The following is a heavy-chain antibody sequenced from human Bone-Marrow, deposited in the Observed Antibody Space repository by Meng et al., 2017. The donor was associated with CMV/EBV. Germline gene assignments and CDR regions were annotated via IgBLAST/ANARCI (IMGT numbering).Heavy chain of an antibody. CDR1: GFTVSSNY. D-gene: IGHD6-13*01. Sequence: GEYLKTSCAASGFTVSSNYMSWVRQAPGKGLEWVSVIYSGGSTYYADSVKGRFTISRANSKNTLYLQMNSLRAEGTAVYYCARDSGSSSWPNFQHWGQGTLVTVSS. CDR3: ARDSGSSSWPNFQH. CDR2: IYSGGST. V-gene: IGHV3-53*01. J-gene: IGHJ1*01.